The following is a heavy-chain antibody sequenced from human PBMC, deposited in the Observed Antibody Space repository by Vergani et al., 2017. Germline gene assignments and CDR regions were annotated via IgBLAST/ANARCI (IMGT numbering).Heavy chain of an antibody. J-gene: IGHJ3*01. CDR2: IYTSGAT. CDR1: GGSFSTGGQS. Sequence: QVQLQESGPGLVKPSQTLSLTCTVSGGSFSTGGQSWTWLRQSPGKGLEWIGRIYTSGATNYNPSLRSRAIMSVDASKKHFSLKLSSVTAADTAVYYCARDGGEYDKDALDVWGKGTKVTVTS. CDR3: ARDGGEYDKDALDV. V-gene: IGHV4-61*02. D-gene: IGHD2-21*01.